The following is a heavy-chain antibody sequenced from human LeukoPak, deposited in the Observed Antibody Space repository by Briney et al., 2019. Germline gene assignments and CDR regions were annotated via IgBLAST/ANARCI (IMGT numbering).Heavy chain of an antibody. J-gene: IGHJ3*02. CDR2: IYYSGST. CDR3: ARVRSYYDILTGYYSLDAFDI. Sequence: SETLSLTCTVSGGSISSYYWSWIRQPPGKGLEWIGYIYYSGSTNYNPSLKSRVTISVDTSKNQFSLKLSSVTAADTAVYYCARVRSYYDILTGYYSLDAFDIWGQGTMVTVSS. D-gene: IGHD3-9*01. CDR1: GGSISSYY. V-gene: IGHV4-59*01.